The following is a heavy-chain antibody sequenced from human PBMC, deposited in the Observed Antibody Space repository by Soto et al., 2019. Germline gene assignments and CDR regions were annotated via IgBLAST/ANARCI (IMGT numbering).Heavy chain of an antibody. D-gene: IGHD4-17*01. CDR2: FDPEDGET. CDR3: ATAVDYGAKGLDY. V-gene: IGHV1-24*01. J-gene: IGHJ4*02. CDR1: GDTITDLS. Sequence: SVKVSCKVSGDTITDLSMHWVRQVPGKGLEWMGGFDPEDGETIYAQKFQGRVTMAEDTSTDTAYMELSSLRSEDTAVYYCATAVDYGAKGLDYWGQGTLVTVSS.